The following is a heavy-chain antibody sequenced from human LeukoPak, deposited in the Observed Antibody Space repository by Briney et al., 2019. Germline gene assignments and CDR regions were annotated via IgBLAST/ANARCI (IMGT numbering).Heavy chain of an antibody. CDR2: ISSSSSYI. J-gene: IGHJ4*02. D-gene: IGHD3-3*01. Sequence: GGSLRLSCAASGFTFSSYSINWVRQAPGKGLEWVSSISSSSSYIYYADSVKGRFTISRDNAKNSLYLRMNSMRAEDTAVYYCAKVLRSTDYYFDYWGQGTLVTVSS. CDR3: AKVLRSTDYYFDY. CDR1: GFTFSSYS. V-gene: IGHV3-21*01.